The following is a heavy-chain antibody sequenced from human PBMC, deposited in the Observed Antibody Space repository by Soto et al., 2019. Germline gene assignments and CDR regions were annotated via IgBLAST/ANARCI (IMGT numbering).Heavy chain of an antibody. D-gene: IGHD2-15*01. J-gene: IGHJ5*02. CDR1: GGSISSGGYY. V-gene: IGHV4-31*03. CDR2: IYYSGSS. Sequence: QVQLQESGPGLVKPSQTLSLTCTVSGGSISSGGYYWSWIRQHPGKGLEWIGYIYYSGSSYYNPSLMSRVTISVDTSKNQFSLKLSSVTAADTAVYYCAREADIIVVSGGVAWFDPWGQGTLVTVSS. CDR3: AREADIIVVSGGVAWFDP.